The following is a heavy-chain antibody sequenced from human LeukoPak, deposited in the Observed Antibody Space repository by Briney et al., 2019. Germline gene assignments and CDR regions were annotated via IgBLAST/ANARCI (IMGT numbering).Heavy chain of an antibody. Sequence: GGSLRLSCAASGFSFTNYAMSWARQAPGKGLEWISEISGSGDTTYYADSLKGRFTISRDNSKNTLYLQMNSLRAEDTAVYYCAKSNGYSYGYFDYWGQGTLVTVSS. CDR2: ISGSGDTT. D-gene: IGHD5-18*01. V-gene: IGHV3-23*01. CDR3: AKSNGYSYGYFDY. J-gene: IGHJ4*02. CDR1: GFSFTNYA.